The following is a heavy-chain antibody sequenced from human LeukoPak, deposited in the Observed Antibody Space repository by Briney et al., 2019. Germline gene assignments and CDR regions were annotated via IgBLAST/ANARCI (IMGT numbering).Heavy chain of an antibody. CDR3: ARGARGAFDP. CDR1: GGSFSDYY. CDR2: INHSGST. V-gene: IGHV4-34*01. J-gene: IGHJ5*02. Sequence: SETLSLTCAVYGGSFSDYYWSWIRQPPGKGLEWIGEINHSGSTNYNPSLKSRVTISVDTSKNQFSLKLSSVTAADTAVYYCARGARGAFDPWGQGTLVTVSS.